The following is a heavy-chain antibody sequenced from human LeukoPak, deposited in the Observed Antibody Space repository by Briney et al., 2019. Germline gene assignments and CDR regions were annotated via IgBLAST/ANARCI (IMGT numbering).Heavy chain of an antibody. V-gene: IGHV3-23*01. Sequence: PGGSLRLSCAASGFTFSSYAMSWVRQAPGKGLGWVSAISGSGGSTYYADSVKGRFTISRDNSKNTLYLQMISLRAEDTAVYYCAKALTVIAVAGTGFDYWGQGTLVTVSS. CDR2: ISGSGGST. J-gene: IGHJ4*02. CDR1: GFTFSSYA. CDR3: AKALTVIAVAGTGFDY. D-gene: IGHD6-19*01.